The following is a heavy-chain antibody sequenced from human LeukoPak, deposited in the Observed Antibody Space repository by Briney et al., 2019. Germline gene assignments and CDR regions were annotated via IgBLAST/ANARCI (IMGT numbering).Heavy chain of an antibody. Sequence: GGSLRLSCAASGFTFSNYAMSWVRQAPGKGLEWVSAISGSGGSTHYADSVKGRFTISRDNSKNTLFLQMNSLRAEDTAVYYCAKDLDGDPLDYFDYWGQGTLVTVSS. CDR2: ISGSGGST. D-gene: IGHD4-17*01. V-gene: IGHV3-23*01. CDR3: AKDLDGDPLDYFDY. CDR1: GFTFSNYA. J-gene: IGHJ4*02.